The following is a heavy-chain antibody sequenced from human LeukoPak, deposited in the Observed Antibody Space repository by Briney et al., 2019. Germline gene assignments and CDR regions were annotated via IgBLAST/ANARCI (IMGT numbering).Heavy chain of an antibody. D-gene: IGHD3-3*01. CDR1: GYTFTSYD. CDR3: ARGPLSGEFLEWLWDLDY. CDR2: MNPNRGNT. Sequence: ASVKVSCKASGYTFTSYDINWVRQATGQGLEWMGWMNPNRGNTGYAQKFQGRVNITRNTSISTAYMELSSLRSEDTAVYYCARGPLSGEFLEWLWDLDYWGQGTLVTVSS. V-gene: IGHV1-8*03. J-gene: IGHJ4*02.